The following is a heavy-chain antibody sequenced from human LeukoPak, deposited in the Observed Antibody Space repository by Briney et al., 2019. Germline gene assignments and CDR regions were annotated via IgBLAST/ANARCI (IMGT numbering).Heavy chain of an antibody. J-gene: IGHJ5*02. D-gene: IGHD1-26*01. V-gene: IGHV1-46*01. CDR2: INPSGGST. CDR3: ARAVQSGRIVGATNWFDP. Sequence: ASVKVSCKASGYTFTSYYMHWVRQAPGQGLEWMGIINPSGGSTSYAQKFQGRVTMTRDTSTSTVYMELSSLRSEDTAVYYCARAVQSGRIVGATNWFDPWGQGTLVTVSS. CDR1: GYTFTSYY.